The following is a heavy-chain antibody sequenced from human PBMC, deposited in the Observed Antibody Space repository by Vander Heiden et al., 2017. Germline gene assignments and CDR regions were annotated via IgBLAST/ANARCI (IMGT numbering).Heavy chain of an antibody. D-gene: IGHD3-22*01. V-gene: IGHV5-51*01. Sequence: EVQLVQSGAEVKKPGESLTISCKGSGYSLTSYWIGWVRQMPGKGLEWMGIIYPGDSDTRYSPSFQGQVTISADKSISTAYLQWSSLKASDTAMYYCARRGYYDSSGAGGMDVWGQGTTVTVSS. CDR1: GYSLTSYW. CDR2: IYPGDSDT. CDR3: ARRGYYDSSGAGGMDV. J-gene: IGHJ6*02.